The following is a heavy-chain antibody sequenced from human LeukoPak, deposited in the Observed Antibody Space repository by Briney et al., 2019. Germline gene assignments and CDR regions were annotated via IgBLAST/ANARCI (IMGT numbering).Heavy chain of an antibody. V-gene: IGHV1-8*01. CDR1: GYTFTSYD. CDR3: ARGSTYYDFWNGYYYYMDV. D-gene: IGHD3-3*01. Sequence: ASVTVSCKASGYTFTSYDINWVRQATGQGLEWMGWMNPNSGNTGYAQKFQGRVTMTRNTSISTAYMELSSLRSEDTAVYYCARGSTYYDFWNGYYYYMDVWGKGTTVTVSS. CDR2: MNPNSGNT. J-gene: IGHJ6*03.